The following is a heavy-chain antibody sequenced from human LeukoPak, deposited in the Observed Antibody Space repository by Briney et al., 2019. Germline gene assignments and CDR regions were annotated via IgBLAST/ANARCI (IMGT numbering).Heavy chain of an antibody. CDR2: INHSGST. D-gene: IGHD6-19*01. CDR1: GGSFSGYY. V-gene: IGHV4-34*01. Sequence: SETLSLTCAVYGGSFSGYYWSWIRQPPGKGLEWIGEINHSGSTNYNPSLKSRVTMSVDTSKNQFSLKLSSATAADTAVYYCARTSPPIDRAVAGRGDWFDPWGQGTLVTVSS. CDR3: ARTSPPIDRAVAGRGDWFDP. J-gene: IGHJ5*02.